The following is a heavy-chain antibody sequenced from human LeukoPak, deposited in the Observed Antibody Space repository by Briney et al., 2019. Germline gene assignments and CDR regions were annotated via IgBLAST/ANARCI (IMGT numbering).Heavy chain of an antibody. V-gene: IGHV4-39*01. CDR3: AGHWSYRAFDI. CDR2: IYYSGST. Sequence: SETLSLTCTVSGGSISSSSYYWGWIRQPPGKGLEWIGSIYYSGSTYYNPSLKSRVTISVDTSKNQFSLKLSSVTAADTAVYYCAGHWSYRAFDIWGQGTMVTVSS. CDR1: GGSISSSSYY. D-gene: IGHD3-16*02. J-gene: IGHJ3*02.